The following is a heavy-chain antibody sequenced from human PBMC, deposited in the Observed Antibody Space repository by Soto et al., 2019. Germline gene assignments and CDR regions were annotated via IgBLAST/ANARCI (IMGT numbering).Heavy chain of an antibody. CDR2: IRHSGST. D-gene: IGHD4-17*01. Sequence: QVQLQQWGAGLLKPSETLSLNCAVYGGSFYWTWIRQPPGKGLEWIGEIRHSGSTNYNPSLKSRVSFSIDRSKSQVSLTVYSVTAADTAVYYCARGGGDYDYAVDVWGQGTTVTVSS. CDR1: GGSFY. CDR3: ARGGGDYDYAVDV. J-gene: IGHJ6*02. V-gene: IGHV4-34*01.